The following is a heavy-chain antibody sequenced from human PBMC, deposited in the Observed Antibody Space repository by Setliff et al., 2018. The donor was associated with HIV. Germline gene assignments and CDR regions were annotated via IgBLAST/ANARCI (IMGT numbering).Heavy chain of an antibody. CDR2: LYYSGST. CDR3: ARPQYPGYYFDY. V-gene: IGHV4-39*02. D-gene: IGHD2-2*01. CDR1: GGSVSSTTYF. J-gene: IGHJ4*02. Sequence: SETLSLTCTVSGGSVSSTTYFWGWIRQAPGKGLQWIGSLYYSGSTYYNPSLKSRVTISVDTSKNHFSLKLSSVTAADTAVYYCARPQYPGYYFDYWGQGTLVTVSS.